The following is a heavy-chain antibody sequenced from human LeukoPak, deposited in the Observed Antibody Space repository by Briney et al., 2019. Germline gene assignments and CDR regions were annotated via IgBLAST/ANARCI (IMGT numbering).Heavy chain of an antibody. CDR3: ARDGAYYYDSSGLR. D-gene: IGHD3-22*01. V-gene: IGHV4-30-4*01. Sequence: SETLSLTCTVSGGSISSGDYYWRWTRQPPGKGRGWIGYIYYSGSTYYNPSRKTRVTISVDTSKNQFSLKLSSVTAADTAVYYCARDGAYYYDSSGLRWGQGTLVTVSS. CDR1: GGSISSGDYY. J-gene: IGHJ4*02. CDR2: IYYSGST.